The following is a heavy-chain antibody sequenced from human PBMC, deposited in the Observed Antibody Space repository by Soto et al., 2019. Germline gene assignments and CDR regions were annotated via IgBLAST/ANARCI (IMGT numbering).Heavy chain of an antibody. CDR2: INHSGST. J-gene: IGHJ6*02. CDR3: ARGPRYCSGGSCYLYYYYGMDV. Sequence: QVQLQQWGAGLLKPSETLSLTCAVYGGSFSGYYWSWIRQPPGKGLEWIGEINHSGSTNYNPSIKSRVTISVDTSKNQFSLKLSSVTAADTAVYYCARGPRYCSGGSCYLYYYYGMDVWGQGTTVTVSS. V-gene: IGHV4-34*01. D-gene: IGHD2-15*01. CDR1: GGSFSGYY.